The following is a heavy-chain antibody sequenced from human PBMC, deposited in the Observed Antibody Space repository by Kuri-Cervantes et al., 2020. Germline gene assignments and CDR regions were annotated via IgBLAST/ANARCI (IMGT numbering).Heavy chain of an antibody. CDR3: ARVRWEPPYYYGMDV. D-gene: IGHD1-26*01. V-gene: IGHV3-33*08. CDR2: IWYDGSNK. CDR1: GFTFSSYG. J-gene: IGHJ6*02. Sequence: GESLKISCEASGFTFSSYGMHWVRQAPGKGLEWVAVIWYDGSNKYYADSVKGRFTISRDNSKNTLYLQMNSLRAEDTAVYYCARVRWEPPYYYGMDVWGQGTTVTVSS.